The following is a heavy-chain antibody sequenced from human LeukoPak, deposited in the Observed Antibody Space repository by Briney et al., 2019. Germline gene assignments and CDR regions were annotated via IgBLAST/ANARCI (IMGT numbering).Heavy chain of an antibody. J-gene: IGHJ4*02. CDR1: GYTFTGYY. V-gene: IGHV1-2*02. D-gene: IGHD2-15*01. CDR3: AKVKGWWPPTSADY. CDR2: INPNSGGT. Sequence: GASVKVSCKASGYTFTGYYMHWVRQAPGQGLEWMGWINPNSGGTNYAQKFQGRVTITRDTSISTAYMELSSLRVEDTAVYYCAKVKGWWPPTSADYWGQGTLVTVSS.